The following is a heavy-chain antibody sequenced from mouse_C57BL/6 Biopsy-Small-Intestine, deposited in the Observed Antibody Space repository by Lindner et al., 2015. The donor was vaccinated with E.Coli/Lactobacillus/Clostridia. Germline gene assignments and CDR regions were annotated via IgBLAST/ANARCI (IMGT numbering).Heavy chain of an antibody. CDR1: GYAFSSYW. D-gene: IGHD3-3*01. Sequence: VQLQESGAELVKPGASVKISCKASGYAFSSYWMNWVKQRPGKGLEWIGRIYPGDGATNYSGKFKDKATLTVDKSSSSAYMQLSSLTSEDSAVYFCARGEGWPYWYFDVWGTGTTVTVSS. CDR2: IYPGDGAT. J-gene: IGHJ1*03. CDR3: ARGEGWPYWYFDV. V-gene: IGHV1-80*01.